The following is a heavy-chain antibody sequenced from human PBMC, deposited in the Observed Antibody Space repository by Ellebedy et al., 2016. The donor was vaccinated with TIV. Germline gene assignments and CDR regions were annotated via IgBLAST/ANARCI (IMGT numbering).Heavy chain of an antibody. J-gene: IGHJ4*02. D-gene: IGHD3-10*01. Sequence: GESLKISXAASGFTFSSYSMNWVRQAPGKGLEWVSYISSGSSTIYYADSVKGRYTISRDNAKNSLYLQMNSLRAEDTAVYYCARGGYGSGSYSLWGQGTLVTVSS. CDR2: ISSGSSTI. V-gene: IGHV3-48*01. CDR1: GFTFSSYS. CDR3: ARGGYGSGSYSL.